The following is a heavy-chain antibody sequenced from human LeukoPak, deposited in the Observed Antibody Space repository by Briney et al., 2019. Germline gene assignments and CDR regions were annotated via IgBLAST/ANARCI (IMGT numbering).Heavy chain of an antibody. CDR2: IYHSGGT. CDR1: GASITGHY. J-gene: IGHJ4*02. CDR3: ARGSFSPPYYFDY. Sequence: SETLSLTCIVSGASITGHYWSWLRQPPGRGLEWIGYIYHSGGTNYNPSLKSRVSMSVDTSRNQFSLKLSSVTAADTAVYYCARGSFSPPYYFDYWGQGTLVTVSS. V-gene: IGHV4-59*11.